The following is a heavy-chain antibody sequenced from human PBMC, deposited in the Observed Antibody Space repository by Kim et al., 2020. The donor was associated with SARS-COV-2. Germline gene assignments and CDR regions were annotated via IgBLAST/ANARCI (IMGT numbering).Heavy chain of an antibody. D-gene: IGHD4-17*01. V-gene: IGHV6-1*01. CDR3: ARERDYGGNSADFDY. Sequence: VSVKSRITINPDTSKNQFSLQVNSVTPEDTAVYYCARERDYGGNSADFDYWGQGTLVTVSS. J-gene: IGHJ4*02.